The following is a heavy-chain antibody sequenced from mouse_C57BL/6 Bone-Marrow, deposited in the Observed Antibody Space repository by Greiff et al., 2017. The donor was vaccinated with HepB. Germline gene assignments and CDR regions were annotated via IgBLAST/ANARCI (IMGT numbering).Heavy chain of an antibody. Sequence: VQLQESGAELARPGASVKLSCKASGYTFTSYGISWVKQRTGQGLEWIGAIYPRSGNTYYNEKFKGKATLTADKSSSTAYMELRSLTSEDSAVYFWARGAFRDFDDWGQGTTLTVAS. CDR3: ARGAFRDFDD. V-gene: IGHV1-81*01. CDR1: GYTFTSYG. J-gene: IGHJ2*01. CDR2: IYPRSGNT. D-gene: IGHD3-1*01.